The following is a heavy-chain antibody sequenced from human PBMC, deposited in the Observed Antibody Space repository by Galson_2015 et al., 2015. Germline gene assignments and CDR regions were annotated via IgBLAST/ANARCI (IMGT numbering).Heavy chain of an antibody. V-gene: IGHV3-23*01. CDR3: AKDNLIRRITFGGVIVLDAFDI. D-gene: IGHD3-16*02. Sequence: SLRLSCAASGFTFSSYAMSWVRQAPGKGLEWVSAISGSGASTYYADSVKGRFTISRDNSKNTLYLQMNSLRAEDTAVYYCAKDNLIRRITFGGVIVLDAFDIWGQGTMVTVSS. CDR1: GFTFSSYA. CDR2: ISGSGAST. J-gene: IGHJ3*02.